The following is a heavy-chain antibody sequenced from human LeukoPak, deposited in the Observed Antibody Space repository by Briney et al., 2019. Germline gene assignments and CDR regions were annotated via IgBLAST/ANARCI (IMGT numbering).Heavy chain of an antibody. V-gene: IGHV4-38-2*02. CDR2: IYHSGST. J-gene: IGHJ4*02. Sequence: PSETLSLTCTVSGYSISSGYYWGWIRQPPGKGLEWIGSIYHSGSTYYNPSLKSRVTISVDTSKNQFSLKLSSVTAADTAVYYCARGALRTYYYDSSGYYYFDYWGQGTLVTVSS. CDR3: ARGALRTYYYDSSGYYYFDY. CDR1: GYSISSGYY. D-gene: IGHD3-22*01.